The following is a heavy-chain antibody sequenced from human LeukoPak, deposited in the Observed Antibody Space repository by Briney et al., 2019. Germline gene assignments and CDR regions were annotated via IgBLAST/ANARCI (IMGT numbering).Heavy chain of an antibody. CDR1: GYSIGSGYY. J-gene: IGHJ6*03. V-gene: IGHV4-38-2*01. Sequence: SETLSLTCAVSGYSIGSGYYWGWIRQPPGKGLEWIGSIYHSGSTYYNPSLKSRVTISVDTSKNQFSLKLSSVTAADTAVYYCARAHSESYYMDVWGKGTTVTVSS. CDR3: ARAHSESYYMDV. CDR2: IYHSGST. D-gene: IGHD4-11*01.